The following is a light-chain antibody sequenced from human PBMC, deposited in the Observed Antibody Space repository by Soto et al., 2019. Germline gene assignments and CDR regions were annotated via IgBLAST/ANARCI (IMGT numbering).Light chain of an antibody. Sequence: SSELTQPPSVSVAPGKTARITCGGNNIGSKSVHWYQQKPGQAPVLVIYYDSDRPSGIPERFSGSNSGNTATLTISRVEAGDEADYYWQVWDSCSDHPVFGGGTKVTVL. CDR2: YDS. V-gene: IGLV3-21*04. J-gene: IGLJ2*01. CDR1: NIGSKS. CDR3: QVWDSCSDHPV.